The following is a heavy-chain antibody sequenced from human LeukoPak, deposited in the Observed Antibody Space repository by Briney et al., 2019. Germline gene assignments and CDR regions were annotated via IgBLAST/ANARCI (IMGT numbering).Heavy chain of an antibody. J-gene: IGHJ4*02. CDR1: GFTFSSYW. Sequence: GGSLRLSCVASGFTFSSYWMSWVRQAPGKGLKWVANIKQDGSEKYYVDSVKGRFTISRDNAKNSLYLQMNSLRAEDTAVYYCARGAWTFDYWGQGTLVSVSS. CDR2: IKQDGSEK. CDR3: ARGAWTFDY. D-gene: IGHD3/OR15-3a*01. V-gene: IGHV3-7*01.